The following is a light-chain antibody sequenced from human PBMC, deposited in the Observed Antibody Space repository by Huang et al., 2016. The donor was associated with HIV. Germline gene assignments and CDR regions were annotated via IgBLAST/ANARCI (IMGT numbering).Light chain of an antibody. Sequence: EIVLTQSPATLSLSPGDRATLSCSASQSVSSYFAWYQQKPGQAPRLLSYATSNRATGVPARFSGSGSVTDFTLTISSLEPEDFANYYCQQRISWPPSYTFGQGTKVEI. CDR3: QQRISWPPSYT. V-gene: IGKV3-11*01. CDR1: QSVSSY. J-gene: IGKJ2*01. CDR2: ATS.